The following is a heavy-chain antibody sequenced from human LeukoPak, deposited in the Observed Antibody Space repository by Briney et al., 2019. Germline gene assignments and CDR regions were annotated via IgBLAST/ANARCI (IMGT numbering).Heavy chain of an antibody. CDR3: ARGKEGVDY. CDR1: GFIVDDYA. Sequence: GGSLRLSCAASGFIVDDYAMYWVRQAPGKGLEWVSLISGDGGSTYYADSVKGRFTISRDNSKNTLYLQMNSLRAEDTAVYYCARGKEGVDYWGQGTLVTVSS. J-gene: IGHJ4*02. CDR2: ISGDGGST. V-gene: IGHV3-43*02. D-gene: IGHD3-16*01.